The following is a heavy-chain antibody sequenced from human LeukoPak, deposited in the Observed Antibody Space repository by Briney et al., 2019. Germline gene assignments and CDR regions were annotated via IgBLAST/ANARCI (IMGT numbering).Heavy chain of an antibody. D-gene: IGHD3-22*01. J-gene: IGHJ4*02. CDR2: ISSSSITL. V-gene: IGHV3-48*02. CDR1: GVMKTYS. CDR3: ARSGNYYDTSGLLY. Sequence: PGGPLRLSCAASGVMKTYSMNWVRQAPGKGLEWISYISSSSITLNDADSVKGRFTISRDNAKNLVFLHMNSLRDEDTTVYYCARSGNYYDTSGLLYWGQGALVIVSS.